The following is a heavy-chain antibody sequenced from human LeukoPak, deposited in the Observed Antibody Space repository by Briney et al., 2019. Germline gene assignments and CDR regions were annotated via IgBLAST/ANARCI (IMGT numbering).Heavy chain of an antibody. CDR3: ARQSVEMATIGGLDY. CDR1: GYSISSGYY. D-gene: IGHD5-24*01. Sequence: PSETLSLTCAVSGYSISSGYYWGWIRQPPGKGLEWIGSIYHSGSTYYNPSLKSRVTISVDTSKNQFSLKLSSVTAADTAVYYCARQSVEMATIGGLDYWGQGTLVTVSS. CDR2: IYHSGST. V-gene: IGHV4-38-2*01. J-gene: IGHJ4*02.